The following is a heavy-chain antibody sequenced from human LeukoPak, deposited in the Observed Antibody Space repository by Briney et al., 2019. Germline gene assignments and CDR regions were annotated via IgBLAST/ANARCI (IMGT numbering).Heavy chain of an antibody. D-gene: IGHD2-15*01. CDR3: AKDRRSGDSWYHFDY. V-gene: IGHV3-13*01. J-gene: IGHJ4*02. CDR1: GFTFSSYD. CDR2: IGTAGDT. Sequence: GGSLRLSCAASGFTFSSYDMHWVRQATGKGLEWVSAIGTAGDTYYPGSVKGRFTISRDNSKNTVYLQMNSLRAEDTAVYYCAKDRRSGDSWYHFDYWGQGTLVTVSS.